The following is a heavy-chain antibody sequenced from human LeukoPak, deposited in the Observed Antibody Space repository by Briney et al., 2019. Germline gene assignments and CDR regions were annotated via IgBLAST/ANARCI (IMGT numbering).Heavy chain of an antibody. V-gene: IGHV3-66*01. D-gene: IGHD3-10*01. J-gene: IGHJ4*02. CDR3: AMSHGAYYFDY. CDR1: EFSVGSNY. Sequence: GGSLRLSCAASEFSVGSNYMTWVRQAPGKGLEWVSLIYSGGSTYYADSVKGRFTISRDNSKNTLYLQMNSLRAEDTAVYYCAMSHGAYYFDYWGQGTLVTVSS. CDR2: IYSGGST.